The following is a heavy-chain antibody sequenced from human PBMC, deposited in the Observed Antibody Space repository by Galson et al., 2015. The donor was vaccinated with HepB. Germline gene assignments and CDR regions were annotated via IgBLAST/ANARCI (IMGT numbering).Heavy chain of an antibody. CDR2: MNPNSGNT. CDR1: GYTFTSYD. V-gene: IGHV1-8*01. Sequence: SVKVSCKASGYTFTSYDINWVRQATGQGLEWMGWMNPNSGNTGYAQKFQGRVTMTRNTSISTAYMELSSLRSEDTAVYYCARAGVLRFLEWLPRNNWFDPWGQGTLVTVSS. D-gene: IGHD3-3*01. CDR3: ARAGVLRFLEWLPRNNWFDP. J-gene: IGHJ5*02.